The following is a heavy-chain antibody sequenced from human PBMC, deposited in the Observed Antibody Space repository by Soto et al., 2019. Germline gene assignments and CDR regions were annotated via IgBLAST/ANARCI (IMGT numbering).Heavy chain of an antibody. CDR2: IWYDGSNK. J-gene: IGHJ4*02. CDR1: GFTFSSHG. V-gene: IGHV3-33*01. Sequence: QVQLVESGGGVVQPGRSLRLACAASGFTFSSHGMHWVRQAPGKGLEWVAVIWYDGSNKYYADPVKGRFTISRDNSKNTLYLQMNIRRDEDTAVYYCMRWGDNRAFEYWGQGTLVTVSS. CDR3: MRWGDNRAFEY. D-gene: IGHD3-16*01.